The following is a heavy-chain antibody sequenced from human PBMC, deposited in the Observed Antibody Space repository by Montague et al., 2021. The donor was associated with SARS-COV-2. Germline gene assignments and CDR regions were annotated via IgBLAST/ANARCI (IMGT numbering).Heavy chain of an antibody. D-gene: IGHD3-16*01. J-gene: IGHJ6*03. CDR2: ISSDGNDK. Sequence: SLRLSCAASGFTFSTYAMHWVRQAPGKGLEWVAVISSDGNDKYYADSAKGRFTISRDNSKNTLFLQKDNLRTEDTAVYYCARGDQHQNYCFYYFMDVWGKGTTVTVSS. V-gene: IGHV3-30-3*01. CDR1: GFTFSTYA. CDR3: ARGDQHQNYCFYYFMDV.